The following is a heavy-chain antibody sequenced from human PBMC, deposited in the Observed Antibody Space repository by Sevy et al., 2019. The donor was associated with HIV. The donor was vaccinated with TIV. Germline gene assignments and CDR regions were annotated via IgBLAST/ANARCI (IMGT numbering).Heavy chain of an antibody. D-gene: IGHD6-19*01. CDR3: ARDWAVAGTGAFDI. J-gene: IGHJ3*02. CDR1: GFTVSSNY. CDR2: IYSGGST. V-gene: IGHV3-53*01. Sequence: GGSLRLSCAASGFTVSSNYMSWVRQAPGKGLEWVSVIYSGGSTYYADSVKGRFTISRDNSKNTRYLQMNSLRAEDTAVYYWARDWAVAGTGAFDIWGQGTMVTVSS.